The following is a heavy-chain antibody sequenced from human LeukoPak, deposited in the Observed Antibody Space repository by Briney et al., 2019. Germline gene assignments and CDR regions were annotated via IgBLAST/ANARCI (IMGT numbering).Heavy chain of an antibody. CDR1: GGSISSGGYY. J-gene: IGHJ4*02. CDR3: ARGPGIVGATDFDY. V-gene: IGHV4-31*03. CDR2: ICYSGST. Sequence: PSETLSLTCTVSGGSISSGGYYWSWIRQHPGKGLEWIGYICYSGSTYYNPSLKSRVTISVDTSKNQFSLKLSSVTAADTAVYYCARGPGIVGATDFDYWGQGTLVTVSS. D-gene: IGHD1-26*01.